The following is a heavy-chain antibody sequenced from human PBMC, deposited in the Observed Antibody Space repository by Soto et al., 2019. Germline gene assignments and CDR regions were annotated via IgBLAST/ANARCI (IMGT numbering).Heavy chain of an antibody. J-gene: IGHJ6*02. D-gene: IGHD6-19*01. CDR1: GFTVSSNY. CDR3: ARGLVGNSSGWYPGYYYYYYGMDV. CDR2: IYSGGST. Sequence: PGGSLRLSCAASGFTVSSNYMSWVRHAPGKGLEWVSVIYSGGSTYYADSVKGRFTISRDNSKNTLYLQMNSLRAEDTAVYYCARGLVGNSSGWYPGYYYYYYGMDVWGQGTTVTVSS. V-gene: IGHV3-53*01.